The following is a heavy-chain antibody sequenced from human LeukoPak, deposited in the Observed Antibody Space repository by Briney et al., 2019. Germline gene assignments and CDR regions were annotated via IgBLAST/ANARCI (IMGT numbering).Heavy chain of an antibody. Sequence: SETLSLTCSVSGGSISTGGYYWGWIRQPLGKGLEYIGSMYYSGSTDYNPSLKSRVTISVDTSNNHFSLRLSSVTAADAAVYYCARRRGMFSYYFDYWGQGTLVTVSS. CDR3: ARRRGMFSYYFDY. CDR1: GGSISTGGYY. V-gene: IGHV4-39*01. J-gene: IGHJ4*02. D-gene: IGHD3-10*02. CDR2: MYYSGST.